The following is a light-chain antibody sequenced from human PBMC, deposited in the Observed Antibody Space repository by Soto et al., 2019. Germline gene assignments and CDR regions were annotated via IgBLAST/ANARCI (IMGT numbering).Light chain of an antibody. CDR3: QQYNNWPRIT. CDR2: GAS. Sequence: EILLTLSPGRVSAFPGERSSLSXXASQNVNNNLAWYQXKAGQAXXLXXSGASSRATGIPARFSGSGSGTEYTLTISSLQSEDFAVYYCQQYNNWPRITFGQGTRLEIK. V-gene: IGKV3D-15*01. CDR1: QNVNNN. J-gene: IGKJ5*01.